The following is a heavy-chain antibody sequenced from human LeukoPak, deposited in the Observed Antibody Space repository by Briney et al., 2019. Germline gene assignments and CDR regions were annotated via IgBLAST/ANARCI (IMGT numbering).Heavy chain of an antibody. CDR2: LWYDGSNK. CDR3: ARDYYDSSGYYDPYYFDY. CDR1: GFTFSSYG. V-gene: IGHV3-33*08. J-gene: IGHJ4*02. Sequence: GGSLRLSCAASGFTFSSYGMHWVRQALGKGLEGVAVLWYDGSNKYYADSVKGRFTISRDNSKNTLYLQMNSLRAEDTAVYYCARDYYDSSGYYDPYYFDYWGQGTLVTVSS. D-gene: IGHD3-22*01.